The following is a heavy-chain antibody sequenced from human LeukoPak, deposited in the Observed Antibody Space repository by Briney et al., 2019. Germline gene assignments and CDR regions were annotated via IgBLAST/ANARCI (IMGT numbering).Heavy chain of an antibody. Sequence: GGSLRLSCAASGFTFSSYWMHWVRQAPGKGLVWVSRVNSDGSSTTYADSVKGRFTISRDNAKNTLYLQMNSLRAEDTAVYYCARSSTQYSSGWYGLDYWGQGTLVTVSS. J-gene: IGHJ4*02. D-gene: IGHD6-19*01. CDR1: GFTFSSYW. CDR2: VNSDGSST. CDR3: ARSSTQYSSGWYGLDY. V-gene: IGHV3-74*01.